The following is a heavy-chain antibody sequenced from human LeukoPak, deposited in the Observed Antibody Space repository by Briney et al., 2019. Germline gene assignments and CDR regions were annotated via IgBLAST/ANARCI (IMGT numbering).Heavy chain of an antibody. D-gene: IGHD2-15*01. Sequence: SVKVSCKASGGTFSSYAISWVRQAPGQGLEWLGRIIPIFGTANYAQKFQGRVTITTDESTSTAYMELSSLRSEDTAVYYCARERGDDIVVVVAATTWFDPWGQGTLVTVSS. V-gene: IGHV1-69*05. CDR1: GGTFSSYA. CDR2: IIPIFGTA. CDR3: ARERGDDIVVVVAATTWFDP. J-gene: IGHJ5*02.